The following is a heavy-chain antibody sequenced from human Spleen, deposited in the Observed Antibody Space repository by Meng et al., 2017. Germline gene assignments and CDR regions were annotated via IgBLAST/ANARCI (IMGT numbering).Heavy chain of an antibody. J-gene: IGHJ6*02. D-gene: IGHD4-23*01. CDR1: GFTFSSYD. Sequence: GESLKISCAASGFTFSSYDMSWVRQAPGKGLECVSPISGSGGSTYYADSVKGRFTISRDNSKNTLYLQMNSLRAEDTAVYYCMADASTVAPHYYYGMDIWGQGTTVTVSS. CDR2: ISGSGGST. CDR3: MADASTVAPHYYYGMDI. V-gene: IGHV3-23*01.